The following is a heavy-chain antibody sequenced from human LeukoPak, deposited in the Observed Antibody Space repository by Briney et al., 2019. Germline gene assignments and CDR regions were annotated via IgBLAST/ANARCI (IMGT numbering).Heavy chain of an antibody. D-gene: IGHD3-22*01. CDR1: GYTFTHHG. CDR2: ISCYNGDT. Sequence: ASVKVSCKASGYTFTHHGISWVRQDPGQGLEWMGWISCYNGDTIYAQNVQGRVTMTTDASTRTVYIEVRYLGSDDTAMYYCARDPSNSSGYHAHFDSWGQGTLITVSS. CDR3: ARDPSNSSGYHAHFDS. V-gene: IGHV1-18*01. J-gene: IGHJ4*02.